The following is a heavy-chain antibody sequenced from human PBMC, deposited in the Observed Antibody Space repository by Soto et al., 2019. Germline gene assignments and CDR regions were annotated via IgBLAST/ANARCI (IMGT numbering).Heavy chain of an antibody. CDR2: IYWDDDK. V-gene: IGHV2-5*02. CDR3: AHRVLRTVFGLVTTTAIYFDF. Sequence: GPTQVKPRQTLTLTCTFSGFSPTTSGVGVGWIRQSPGKAPEWLALIYWDDDKRYSPSVKSRLTITKDTSKNQVVLTMADLDPADTATYYCAHRVLRTVFGLVTTTAIYFDFWGQGTPVAVSS. CDR1: GFSPTTSGVG. J-gene: IGHJ4*02. D-gene: IGHD3-3*01.